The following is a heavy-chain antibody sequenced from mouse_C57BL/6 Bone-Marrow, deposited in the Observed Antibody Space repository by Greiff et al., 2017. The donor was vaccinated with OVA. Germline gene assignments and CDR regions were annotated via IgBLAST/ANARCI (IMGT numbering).Heavy chain of an antibody. Sequence: EVQLQQSGPELVKPGASVKISCKASGYTFTDYYMNWVKQSHGKSLEWIGDINPNNGGTSYNQKFKGKATLTVDKSSSTAYMELRSLTSEDSAVYCCAREGDYDAMDYWGQGTSVTVSS. CDR1: GYTFTDYY. V-gene: IGHV1-26*01. CDR3: AREGDYDAMDY. CDR2: INPNNGGT. J-gene: IGHJ4*01.